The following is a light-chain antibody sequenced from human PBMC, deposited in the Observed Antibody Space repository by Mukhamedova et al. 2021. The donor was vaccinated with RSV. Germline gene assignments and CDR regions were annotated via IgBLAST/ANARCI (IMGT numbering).Light chain of an antibody. CDR2: AAS. J-gene: IGKJ4*01. CDR3: LQHGSYPLT. V-gene: IGKV1-17*01. Sequence: WYQRRVHGKAPKRLIYAASSLQSGVPSRFSGSGSGTEFTLTISSLQPEDFXTYYCLQHGSYPLTFGGGTKVEIK.